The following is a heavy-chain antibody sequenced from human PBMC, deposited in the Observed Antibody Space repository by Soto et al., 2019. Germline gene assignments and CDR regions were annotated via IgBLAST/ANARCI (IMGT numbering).Heavy chain of an antibody. CDR3: IILSEVNRD. J-gene: IGHJ4*02. V-gene: IGHV3-73*02. Sequence: EGQLVESGGGLVQPGGSLKLSCAASGFTISGSNIHWVRQAAGKGLEWVGLIRRKANNDATAYAASVKGRFTISRDDSKNTAYLQMNSLKTEDTAVYYCIILSEVNRDWGQGTLVTVSS. D-gene: IGHD2-15*01. CDR1: GFTISGSN. CDR2: IRRKANNDAT.